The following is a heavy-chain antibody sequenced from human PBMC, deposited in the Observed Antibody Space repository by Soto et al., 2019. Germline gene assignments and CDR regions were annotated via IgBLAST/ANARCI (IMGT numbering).Heavy chain of an antibody. Sequence: GGSLRLSCAASGFTFSNAWMSWVRQAPGKWLEWVGRIKSKTDGGTTDYAAPVKGRFTISRDDSKNTLYLQMNSLKTEDTAVYYCTTERSTYYYGSGSYLYGMDVWGQGXTVTV. J-gene: IGHJ6*02. CDR3: TTERSTYYYGSGSYLYGMDV. CDR2: IKSKTDGGTT. D-gene: IGHD3-10*01. V-gene: IGHV3-15*01. CDR1: GFTFSNAW.